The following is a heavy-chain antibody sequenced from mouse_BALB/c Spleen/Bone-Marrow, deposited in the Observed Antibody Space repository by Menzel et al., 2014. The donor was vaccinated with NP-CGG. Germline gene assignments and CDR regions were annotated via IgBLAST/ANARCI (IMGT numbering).Heavy chain of an antibody. J-gene: IGHJ2*01. CDR3: ARGYYDLDY. Sequence: QVQLKQSGAELAEPGASVKMSCKASGYRLTSYWMHRVKQRPGQGLEWIGYINPSSGYTEDNQKFKDKAALTADKSSSTAYMQLSSLTSEDSAVYYCARGYYDLDYWGQGTTLTVSS. D-gene: IGHD2-4*01. CDR1: GYRLTSYW. CDR2: INPSSGYT. V-gene: IGHV1-7*01.